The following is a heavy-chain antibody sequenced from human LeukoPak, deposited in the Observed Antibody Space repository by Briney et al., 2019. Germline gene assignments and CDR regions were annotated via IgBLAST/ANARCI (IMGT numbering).Heavy chain of an antibody. CDR3: ASETYSSGPRWFDP. V-gene: IGHV3-21*01. CDR1: GFTFSSYA. CDR2: ISSSSSYV. J-gene: IGHJ5*02. Sequence: GGSLRLSCAASGFTFSSYAMSWVRQAPGKGLEWVSSISSSSSYVYYADSVKGRFTISRDNAKNSLYLQMNCLRAEDTAVYYCASETYSSGPRWFDPWGQGTLVTVSS. D-gene: IGHD6-19*01.